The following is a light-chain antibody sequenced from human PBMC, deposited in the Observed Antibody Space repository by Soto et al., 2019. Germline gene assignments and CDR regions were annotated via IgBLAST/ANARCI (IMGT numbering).Light chain of an antibody. CDR1: QRVSSSY. J-gene: IGKJ4*01. CDR3: QHYGSSPRLT. V-gene: IGKV3-20*01. Sequence: ELVLTLSPGTLSLPPGERATFSCRASQRVSSSYLRWYQQKPGPAPRLLIYAGSSRATGIPDRFSGSGSETDFALTVGRLEPEDFAVYHCQHYGSSPRLTFAGGTILDIK. CDR2: AGS.